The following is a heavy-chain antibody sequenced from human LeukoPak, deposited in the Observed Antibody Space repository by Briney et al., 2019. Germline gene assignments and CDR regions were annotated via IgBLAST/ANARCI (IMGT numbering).Heavy chain of an antibody. CDR2: INHSGST. Sequence: PSETLSLTCAVYGGSFSGYYWSWIRQPPGKGLEWIGEINHSGSTNYNPSLKSRVTISVDTSKNQFSLKLSSVTAADTAVYYCARDGYDSSGWYWGQGTLVTVSS. V-gene: IGHV4-34*01. CDR1: GGSFSGYY. CDR3: ARDGYDSSGWY. J-gene: IGHJ4*02. D-gene: IGHD3-22*01.